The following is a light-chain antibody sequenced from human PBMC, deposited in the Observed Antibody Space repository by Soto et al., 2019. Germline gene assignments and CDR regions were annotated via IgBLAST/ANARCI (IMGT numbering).Light chain of an antibody. CDR1: SSDVGGYNY. CDR2: EVS. Sequence: QSVLTQPPSASGSPGQSVTISCTGTSSDVGGYNYVSWYQQHPGKAPKLMIYEVSKRPSGVPDRFSGSKSGNTASPTVSGLQAEDEADYYCSSYAGSNFYVFGTGTKVTGL. CDR3: SSYAGSNFYV. V-gene: IGLV2-8*01. J-gene: IGLJ1*01.